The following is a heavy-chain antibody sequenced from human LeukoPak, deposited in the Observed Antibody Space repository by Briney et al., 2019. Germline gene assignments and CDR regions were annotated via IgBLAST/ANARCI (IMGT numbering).Heavy chain of an antibody. Sequence: GGSLRLSCAASGFTFSDHYMSWVRQAPGKGLEWVSYISSSDSTIYYADSVKGRFTISRDNAKNSLYLQMNSLRAEDTAVYYCARVPPSHDYGDYVHDYWGQGTLVTVSS. CDR2: ISSSDSTI. CDR3: ARVPPSHDYGDYVHDY. D-gene: IGHD4-17*01. V-gene: IGHV3-11*01. CDR1: GFTFSDHY. J-gene: IGHJ4*02.